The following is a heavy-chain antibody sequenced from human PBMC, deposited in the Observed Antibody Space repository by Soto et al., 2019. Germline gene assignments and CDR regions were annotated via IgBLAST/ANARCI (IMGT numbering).Heavy chain of an antibody. CDR1: GASMNNYY. Sequence: ESLSLTCPVYGASMNNYYGSWIRQTPGKGLEWIGYMYYSGSSNYNSSLKSRVTISVDTSKNQFSLKLSSVTAEDTAVYYCVRSGHTFGGVTWGLGTPVTVSS. V-gene: IGHV4-59*01. CDR3: VRSGHTFGGVT. D-gene: IGHD3-16*01. J-gene: IGHJ5*02. CDR2: MYYSGSS.